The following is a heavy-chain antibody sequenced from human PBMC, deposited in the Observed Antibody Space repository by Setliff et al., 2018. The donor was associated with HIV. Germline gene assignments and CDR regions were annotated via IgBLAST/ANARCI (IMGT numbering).Heavy chain of an antibody. J-gene: IGHJ4*02. CDR3: AVHYYDSSGYDY. CDR2: INQDGSEK. Sequence: GGSLRLSCAASGFTFSNYWMSWVRQAPGKGLEWVAHINQDGSEKNHVDSVKGRFTISRDNAKNSLYLQMNSLRAEDTAVYYCAVHYYDSSGYDYWSQGTLVTVSS. CDR1: GFTFSNYW. D-gene: IGHD3-22*01. V-gene: IGHV3-7*01.